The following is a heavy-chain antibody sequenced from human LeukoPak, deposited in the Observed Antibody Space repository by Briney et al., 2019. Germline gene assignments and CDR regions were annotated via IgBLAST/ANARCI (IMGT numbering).Heavy chain of an antibody. Sequence: PSETLSLTCSVSGGSISSYFWSWIRQPAGKKPEWIGRFYSTGRTNYNPSLKSRVTISEDTSKNQLSLKVRSVTAADTAVYYCARDNTVFGDAFDIWGQGTVVVVSS. V-gene: IGHV4-4*07. CDR1: GGSISSYF. D-gene: IGHD3-3*01. CDR3: ARDNTVFGDAFDI. J-gene: IGHJ3*02. CDR2: FYSTGRT.